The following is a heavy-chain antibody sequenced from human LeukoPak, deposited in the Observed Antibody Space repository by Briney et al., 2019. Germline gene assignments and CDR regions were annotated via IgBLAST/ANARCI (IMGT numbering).Heavy chain of an antibody. V-gene: IGHV1-2*02. J-gene: IGHJ4*02. CDR2: INPNSGGT. Sequence: ASVKVSCKASGYTFTGYYMHWVRQAPGQGLEWMGWINPNSGGTNYAQKFQGRVTMTRDTSISTAYMELSRLRSEDTAVYYCATDPLTTVSTQVYWGQGTLVTVSS. D-gene: IGHD4-17*01. CDR1: GYTFTGYY. CDR3: ATDPLTTVSTQVY.